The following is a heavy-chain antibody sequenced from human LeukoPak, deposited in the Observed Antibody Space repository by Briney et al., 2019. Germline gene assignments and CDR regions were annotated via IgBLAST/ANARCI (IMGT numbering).Heavy chain of an antibody. CDR3: ARHYGP. D-gene: IGHD3-10*01. V-gene: IGHV4-39*01. CDR2: IYYSGST. J-gene: IGHJ4*02. Sequence: XXXXPPGKGLEWIGSIYYSGSTYYNPSLKSRVTISVDTSKNQFSLKLNSVTATDTAVYYCARHYGPWGQGTLVTVSS.